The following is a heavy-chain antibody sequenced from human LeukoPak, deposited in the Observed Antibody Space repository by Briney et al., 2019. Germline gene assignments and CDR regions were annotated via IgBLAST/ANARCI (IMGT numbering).Heavy chain of an antibody. CDR3: AKNFGWYYYDSSGWFDP. D-gene: IGHD3-22*01. J-gene: IGHJ5*02. CDR2: ISAYNGNT. Sequence: ASVKVSCKASGYTFTSYGISWVRQAPGQGLEWMGWISAYNGNTNFAQKLQGRVTMTTDTSTSTAYMELRSLRSDDTAVYYCAKNFGWYYYDSSGWFDPWGQGTLVTVSS. V-gene: IGHV1-18*01. CDR1: GYTFTSYG.